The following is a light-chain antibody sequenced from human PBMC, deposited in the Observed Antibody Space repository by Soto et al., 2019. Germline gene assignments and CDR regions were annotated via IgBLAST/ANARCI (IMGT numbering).Light chain of an antibody. V-gene: IGKV3-15*01. Sequence: EIRMTQSQVTLSVSPGERATLSCRASQSVSNNLAWYHQKPGQAPRLLIYYASTRATGIPARFSGSGSGTEFTLTISSLQSEDFALYYCQQYNDWPPITFGQGTRLEIK. CDR2: YAS. CDR1: QSVSNN. J-gene: IGKJ5*01. CDR3: QQYNDWPPIT.